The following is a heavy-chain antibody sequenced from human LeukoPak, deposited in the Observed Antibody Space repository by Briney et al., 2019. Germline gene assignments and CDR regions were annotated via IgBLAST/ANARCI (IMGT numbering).Heavy chain of an antibody. J-gene: IGHJ4*02. CDR3: ANLVGATFKYYFDY. D-gene: IGHD1-26*01. Sequence: GGSLRLSCAASGFTFSSYAMSWVRQAPGKELEWVSAISGSGGSTYYADSVKGRFTISRDNSKNTLYLQMNSLRAEDTAVYYCANLVGATFKYYFDYWGQGTLVTVSS. CDR2: ISGSGGST. CDR1: GFTFSSYA. V-gene: IGHV3-23*01.